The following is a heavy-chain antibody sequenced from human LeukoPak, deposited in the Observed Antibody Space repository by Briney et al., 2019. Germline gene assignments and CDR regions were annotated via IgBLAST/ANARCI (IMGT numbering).Heavy chain of an antibody. J-gene: IGHJ4*02. V-gene: IGHV4-34*01. CDR1: GGSFSGYY. CDR3: ARSIVATTYYFDY. Sequence: SETLSLTCAVYGGSFSGYYWSWIRQPPGKGLEWIGEINHSGSTNYNPSLKSRVTISVETSKNQFSLKLSSVTAADTAVYYCARSIVATTYYFDYWGQGTLVTVSS. CDR2: INHSGST. D-gene: IGHD2-15*01.